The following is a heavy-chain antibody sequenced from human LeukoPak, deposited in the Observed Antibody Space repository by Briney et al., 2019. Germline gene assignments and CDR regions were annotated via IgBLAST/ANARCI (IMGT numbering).Heavy chain of an antibody. CDR3: AKDRHAPGRYCSSTSCFPFDS. Sequence: SETLSLTCAVYGGSFSGYYWSWIRQPPGKGLEWIGEINHSGSTNYNPPLKSRVTISVDTSKNQFSLKLSSVTAADTAVYYCAKDRHAPGRYCSSTSCFPFDSWGQGTLVTVSS. D-gene: IGHD2-2*01. CDR1: GGSFSGYY. CDR2: INHSGST. J-gene: IGHJ5*01. V-gene: IGHV4-34*01.